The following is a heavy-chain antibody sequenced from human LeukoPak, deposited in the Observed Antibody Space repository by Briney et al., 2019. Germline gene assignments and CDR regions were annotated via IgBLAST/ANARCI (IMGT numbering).Heavy chain of an antibody. CDR2: INPSGSST. Sequence: ASVKVSCKASGYTFTSYYMHWVRQAPGQGLEWMGIINPSGSSTSYAQKFQGRVTMTRDTSTSTVYMELSSLRSEDTAVYYCARGNDFWSGYDERTFDYWGQGTLVTVSS. V-gene: IGHV1-46*01. CDR1: GYTFTSYY. J-gene: IGHJ4*02. CDR3: ARGNDFWSGYDERTFDY. D-gene: IGHD3-3*01.